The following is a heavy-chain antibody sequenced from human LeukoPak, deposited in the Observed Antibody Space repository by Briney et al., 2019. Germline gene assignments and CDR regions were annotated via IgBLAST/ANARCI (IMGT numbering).Heavy chain of an antibody. D-gene: IGHD1-14*01. J-gene: IGHJ6*03. V-gene: IGHV1-18*01. CDR2: IATYNGKT. CDR3: ARVYNSYYYYMDV. CDR1: GYTFDIYG. Sequence: ASVKVSCNASGYTFDIYGIAWVRQAPGQGLEWMGWIATYNGKTDYAQNLQGRVTMTTDLSTGTAYMELRSLRSDDTAVYYCARVYNSYYYYMDVWGKGTPVTVSS.